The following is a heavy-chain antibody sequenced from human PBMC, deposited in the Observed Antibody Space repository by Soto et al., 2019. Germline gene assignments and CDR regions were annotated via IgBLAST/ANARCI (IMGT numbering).Heavy chain of an antibody. CDR3: TTLCSMIAQYYFDY. Sequence: GGSLRLSCAASGFTFSNAWMNWVRQAPGKGLEWVGRVKSKTDGGTTDYAAPVKGRITISRDDSKNTLYLQMNSLRTEDTAVYYCTTLCSMIAQYYFDYWGQGTLVTVSS. CDR2: VKSKTDGGTT. D-gene: IGHD3-22*01. V-gene: IGHV3-15*07. CDR1: GFTFSNAW. J-gene: IGHJ4*02.